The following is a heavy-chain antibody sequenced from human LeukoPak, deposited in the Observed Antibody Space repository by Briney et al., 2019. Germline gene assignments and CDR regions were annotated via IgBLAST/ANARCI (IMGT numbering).Heavy chain of an antibody. CDR2: INPSGGST. Sequence: ASVKVSCKASGYTFTSYYMHWVRQAPGQGLEWMGIINPSGGSTSYAQKFQSRVTMTRDTSTSTVYMELSSLRSEDTAVYYCARGPTKYSSSWQNDYWGQGTLVTVSS. V-gene: IGHV1-46*01. J-gene: IGHJ4*02. CDR1: GYTFTSYY. D-gene: IGHD6-13*01. CDR3: ARGPTKYSSSWQNDY.